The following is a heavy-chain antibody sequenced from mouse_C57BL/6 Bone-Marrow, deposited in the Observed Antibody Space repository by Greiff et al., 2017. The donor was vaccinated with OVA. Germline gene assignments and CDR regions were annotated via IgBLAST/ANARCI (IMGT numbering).Heavy chain of an antibody. CDR1: GYTFTRYW. V-gene: IGHV1-53*01. Sequence: QVQLKQPGTELVKPGASVKLSCKASGYTFTRYWLHWLKQRPGQGLEWIGNFIPSNGGTNYKETFKSNATLTVDKSASTAYMQHSSLTSEDAAVYDCEKRNYWGQGTTLTVSS. CDR3: EKRNY. J-gene: IGHJ2*01. CDR2: FIPSNGGT.